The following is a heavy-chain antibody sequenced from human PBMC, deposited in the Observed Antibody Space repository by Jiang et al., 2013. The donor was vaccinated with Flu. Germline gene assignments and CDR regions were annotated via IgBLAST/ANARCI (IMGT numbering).Heavy chain of an antibody. J-gene: IGHJ6*04. V-gene: IGHV1-58*02. CDR3: AADRYYDFWSGYYTYYYGMDV. CDR2: IVVGSGNT. D-gene: IGHD3-3*01. Sequence: SGAEVKKPGTSVKVSCKASGFTFTSSAMQWVRQARGQRLEWIGWIVVGSGNTNYAQKFQERVTITRDMSTSTAYMELSSLRSEDTAVYYCAADRYYDFWSGYYTYYYGMDVWGKGTTVTVSS. CDR1: GFTFTSSA.